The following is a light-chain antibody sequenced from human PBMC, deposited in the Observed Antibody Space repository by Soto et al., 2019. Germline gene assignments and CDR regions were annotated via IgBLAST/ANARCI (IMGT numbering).Light chain of an antibody. J-gene: IGLJ3*02. Sequence: QSVLTQPPSASGTPGQRVTISCSGSSSNIGSNTVNWYQQLPGTAPKLLIYSNNQRPSGVPDRFSGSRSGTSALLAISGLQSEDEGDYYCAAWDDSLNGRGVFGGGTKVTVL. CDR2: SNN. CDR1: SSNIGSNT. V-gene: IGLV1-44*01. CDR3: AAWDDSLNGRGV.